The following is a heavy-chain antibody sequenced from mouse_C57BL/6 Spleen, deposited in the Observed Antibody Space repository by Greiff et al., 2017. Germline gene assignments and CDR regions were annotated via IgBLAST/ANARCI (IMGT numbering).Heavy chain of an antibody. D-gene: IGHD4-1*01. CDR1: GYAFSSYW. V-gene: IGHV1-80*01. Sequence: QVQLKQSGAELVKPGASVKISCKASGYAFSSYWMNWVQQRPGKGLEWIGQIYPGDGDTNYNGKFKGKATLTANKSSSTAYMQLSSLTSEDSAVYFCARRELGRVDYAMDYWGQGTSVTVSS. CDR3: ARRELGRVDYAMDY. CDR2: IYPGDGDT. J-gene: IGHJ4*01.